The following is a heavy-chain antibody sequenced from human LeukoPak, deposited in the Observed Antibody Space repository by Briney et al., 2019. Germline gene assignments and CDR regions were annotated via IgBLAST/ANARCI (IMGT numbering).Heavy chain of an antibody. Sequence: PGGSLRLSCVASGFTFSSHVMGWVRQAPGKGLEWVSAISASGGSSYYADSVKGRFTISRDNSKNTLYLQMNSLRAEDTAVYYCAKALLTIFGHPNWFDPWGQGTLVTVSS. D-gene: IGHD3-3*01. CDR2: ISASGGSS. V-gene: IGHV3-23*01. CDR3: AKALLTIFGHPNWFDP. J-gene: IGHJ5*02. CDR1: GFTFSSHV.